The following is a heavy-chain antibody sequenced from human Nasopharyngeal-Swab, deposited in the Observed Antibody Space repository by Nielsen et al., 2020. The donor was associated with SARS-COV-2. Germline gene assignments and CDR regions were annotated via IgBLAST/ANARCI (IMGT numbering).Heavy chain of an antibody. D-gene: IGHD6-19*01. Sequence: GGSLRLSCAASGFTFDNYAMSWVRQPPGRGLEWVSSISGSGSNTYYRDSVKGRFTISRDNSQNTLYLQMNSLRAEDTAVYYCAKDGGGWYTSGWYYFDSWGQQILVTVSS. CDR1: GFTFDNYA. CDR3: AKDGGGWYTSGWYYFDS. V-gene: IGHV3-23*01. J-gene: IGHJ4*02. CDR2: ISGSGSNT.